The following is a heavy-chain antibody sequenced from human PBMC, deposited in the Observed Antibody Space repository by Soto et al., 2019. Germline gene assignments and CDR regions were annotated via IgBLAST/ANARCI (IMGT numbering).Heavy chain of an antibody. CDR3: ARVNSDILTGYYGWFDP. Sequence: SVKVSCKASGGTFSSYAISWVRQAPGQGLEWMGGIIPIFGTANYAQKFQGRVTITADESTSTAYMELSSLRSEDTAVYYCARVNSDILTGYYGWFDPCGQGTLVTVSS. J-gene: IGHJ5*02. CDR2: IIPIFGTA. CDR1: GGTFSSYA. V-gene: IGHV1-69*13. D-gene: IGHD3-9*01.